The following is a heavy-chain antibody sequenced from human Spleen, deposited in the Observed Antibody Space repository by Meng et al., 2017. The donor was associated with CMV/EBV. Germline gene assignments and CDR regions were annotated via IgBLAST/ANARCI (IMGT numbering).Heavy chain of an antibody. CDR3: AMPHSSSFEDLLDY. CDR1: GGTFSSYA. V-gene: IGHV1-69*05. D-gene: IGHD6-6*01. CDR2: IIPIFGTT. Sequence: SVKVSCKASGGTFSSYAISWVRQPPGHGLEWMGGIIPIFGTTKYAQKFQGRVTITTDEYTSTAYIELSSMRSEDTAVYYCAMPHSSSFEDLLDYWGQGTLVTVSS. J-gene: IGHJ4*02.